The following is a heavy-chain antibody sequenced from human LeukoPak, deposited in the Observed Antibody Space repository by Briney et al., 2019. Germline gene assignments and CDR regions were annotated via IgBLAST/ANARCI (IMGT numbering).Heavy chain of an antibody. V-gene: IGHV3-23*01. J-gene: IGHJ4*02. CDR3: AEGEGVRSGTTLRIHYFDY. Sequence: GGSLRLSCAASGFSFNNYAMNWVRQAPGKGLEWVSVISDSGGSTYYADSVKGRFTMSRDNSRNTLYLQMNTLRAEDTAVYYCAEGEGVRSGTTLRIHYFDYWGQGALITVSS. D-gene: IGHD1-1*01. CDR2: ISDSGGST. CDR1: GFSFNNYA.